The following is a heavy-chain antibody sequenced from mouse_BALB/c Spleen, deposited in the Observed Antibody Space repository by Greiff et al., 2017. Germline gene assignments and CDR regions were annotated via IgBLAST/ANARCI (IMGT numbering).Heavy chain of an antibody. V-gene: IGHV6-6*02. CDR2: IRLKSDNYAT. D-gene: IGHD2-14*01. CDR1: GFTFSSYW. CDR3: TYVLSYYAMDY. J-gene: IGHJ4*01. Sequence: DVKLVESGGGLVQPGGSMKLSCVASGFTFSSYWMSWVRQSPEKGLEWVAEIRLKSDNYATHYAESVKGKFTISRDDSKSRLYLQMNSLRAEDTGIYYCTYVLSYYAMDYWGQGTSVTVSS.